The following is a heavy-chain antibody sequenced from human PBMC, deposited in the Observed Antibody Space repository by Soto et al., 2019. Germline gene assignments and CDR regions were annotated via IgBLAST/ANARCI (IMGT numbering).Heavy chain of an antibody. J-gene: IGHJ4*02. CDR1: GFTFSSYS. CDR2: ISSSSSTI. CDR3: ARGLEGGGFDGDFTT. D-gene: IGHD3-10*01. Sequence: PGGSLRLSCAASGFTFSSYSMNWVRQAPGKGLEWVSYISSSSSTIYYADSVKGRFTISRDNAKNSLYLQMNSLRAEDTAGYYWARGLEGGGFDGDFTTGGRETRATVPS. V-gene: IGHV3-48*01.